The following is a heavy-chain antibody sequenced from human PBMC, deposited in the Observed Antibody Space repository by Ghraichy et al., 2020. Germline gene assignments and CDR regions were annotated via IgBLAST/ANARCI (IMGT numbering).Heavy chain of an antibody. V-gene: IGHV3-9*01. Sequence: GGSLRLSCAASGFTFDDYAMHWVRQAPGKGLEWVSGISWNSGSIGYADSVKGRFTISRDNAKNSLYLQMNSLRAEDTALYYCAKDLNYYDSSGYYGGAFDIWGQGTMVTVSS. CDR1: GFTFDDYA. J-gene: IGHJ3*02. D-gene: IGHD3-22*01. CDR3: AKDLNYYDSSGYYGGAFDI. CDR2: ISWNSGSI.